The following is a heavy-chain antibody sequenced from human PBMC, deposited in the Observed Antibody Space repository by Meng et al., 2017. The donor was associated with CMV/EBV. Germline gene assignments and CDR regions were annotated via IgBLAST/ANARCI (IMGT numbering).Heavy chain of an antibody. CDR1: GGSISSYY. V-gene: IGHV4-4*07. CDR3: ARHGDTAMVVGIDY. Sequence: EVRGACPGWVKPSGTLSLTCTFSGGSISSYYWSWIRQPAGKGLEWIGRINTSGSTNYNPSLKSRVTMSVDTSKNQFSLKLSSVTAADTAVYYCARHGDTAMVVGIDYWGQGTLVTVSS. D-gene: IGHD5-18*01. J-gene: IGHJ4*02. CDR2: INTSGST.